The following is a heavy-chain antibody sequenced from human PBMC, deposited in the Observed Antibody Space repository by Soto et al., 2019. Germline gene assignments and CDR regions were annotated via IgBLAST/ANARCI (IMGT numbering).Heavy chain of an antibody. CDR2: INAGNGNT. CDR3: ARTGDGYNSPIFD. V-gene: IGHV1-3*01. D-gene: IGHD5-12*01. CDR1: GYTFTSYA. J-gene: IGHJ1*01. Sequence: QVQLVQSGAEVKKPGASVKVSCKASGYTFTSYAMHWVRQAPGQRLEWMGWINAGNGNTKYSQKFQGRVTITRDTSANTAYMELSSLRSEDTAVYYCARTGDGYNSPIFDWGQGTLVTVSS.